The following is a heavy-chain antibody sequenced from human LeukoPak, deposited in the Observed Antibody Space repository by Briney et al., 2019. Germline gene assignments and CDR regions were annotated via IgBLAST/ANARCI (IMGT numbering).Heavy chain of an antibody. Sequence: SETLXLTCTVSGGSISSYYWSWIRQPPGKGLEWIGYIYYTGSTNYNPSLKSRVTMSVDTSKNQFSLKLSSVNAADTAVYYCANYGHYHLDVWGKGTTVTVSS. V-gene: IGHV4-59*01. CDR3: ANYGHYHLDV. CDR1: GGSISSYY. CDR2: IYYTGST. J-gene: IGHJ6*03. D-gene: IGHD4-17*01.